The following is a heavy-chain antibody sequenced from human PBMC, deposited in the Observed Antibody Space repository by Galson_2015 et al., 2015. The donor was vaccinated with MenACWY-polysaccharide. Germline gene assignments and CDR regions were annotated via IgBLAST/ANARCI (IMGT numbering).Heavy chain of an antibody. CDR2: INPSGGTT. D-gene: IGHD6-13*01. J-gene: IGHJ4*02. Sequence: SVKVSCKASGYTFTNYYMHWVRQAPGQGLEWMGIINPSGGTTSYAQEFQGRVTMTRDASTRTVYMELSSLRSEDTAMCFCARGSSDSSRIFWGQGTLVTVSS. CDR1: GYTFTNYY. V-gene: IGHV1-46*01. CDR3: ARGSSDSSRIF.